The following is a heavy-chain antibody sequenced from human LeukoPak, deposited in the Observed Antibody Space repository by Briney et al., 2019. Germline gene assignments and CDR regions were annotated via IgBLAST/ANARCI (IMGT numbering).Heavy chain of an antibody. D-gene: IGHD5-12*01. CDR3: ARDTNGGGYNYYYYYGMDV. Sequence: GGSLRLSCAASGFTFSSYSMSWIRQAPGKGLEWVSYISSSGSTIYYADSVKGRFTISRDNAKNSLYLQMNSLRAEDTAVYYCARDTNGGGYNYYYYYGMDVWGQGTTVTVSS. CDR2: ISSSGSTI. J-gene: IGHJ6*02. V-gene: IGHV3-48*04. CDR1: GFTFSSYS.